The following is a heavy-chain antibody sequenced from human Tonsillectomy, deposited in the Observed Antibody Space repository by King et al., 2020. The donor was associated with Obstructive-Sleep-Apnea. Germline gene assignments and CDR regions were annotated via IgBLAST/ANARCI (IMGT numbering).Heavy chain of an antibody. Sequence: VQLVESGGGLVKPGGSLRLSCAASGFTFNNYAMNWVRLVPGKGLDWVSSISSSSSFIYYVDSVEGRFTISRDNAKNSLYLQMNSLRAEDTALYYCARPPNDDLWSGSLFYFHSWGQGTLVTVSS. D-gene: IGHD3-3*01. J-gene: IGHJ4*02. CDR3: ARPPNDDLWSGSLFYFHS. CDR2: ISSSSSFI. V-gene: IGHV3-21*01. CDR1: GFTFNNYA.